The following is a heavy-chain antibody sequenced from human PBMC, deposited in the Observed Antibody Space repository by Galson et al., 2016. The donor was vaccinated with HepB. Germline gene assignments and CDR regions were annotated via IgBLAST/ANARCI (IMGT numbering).Heavy chain of an antibody. Sequence: SLRLSCAASGFTFNMYTMTRVRQAPGKGPEWVSSISPGSTYTHFADSVKGRFIISRDDVENSLYLQMNSLRAEDTALYYCARVVTPMAAANKGFGSWGQGTQVVVSS. V-gene: IGHV3-21*01. CDR1: GFTFNMYT. CDR3: ARVVTPMAAANKGFGS. D-gene: IGHD6-13*01. J-gene: IGHJ5*02. CDR2: ISPGSTYT.